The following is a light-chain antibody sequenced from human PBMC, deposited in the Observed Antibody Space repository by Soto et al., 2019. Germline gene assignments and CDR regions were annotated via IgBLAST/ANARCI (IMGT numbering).Light chain of an antibody. V-gene: IGKV3-20*01. J-gene: IGKJ4*01. CDR3: QQYCSSPPS. CDR1: QSVSSSY. Sequence: QSPCTLSLSPEERATLSWRVSQSVSSSYLAWYQQTPGQAPRLLISGASSRATGIPDRFSGSGSGTDFTLTISRLVPDDFAVYYFQQYCSSPPSFGGGTSVVI. CDR2: GAS.